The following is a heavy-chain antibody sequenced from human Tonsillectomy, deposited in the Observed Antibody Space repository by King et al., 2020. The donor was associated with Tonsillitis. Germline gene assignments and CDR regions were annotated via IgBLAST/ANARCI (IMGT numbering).Heavy chain of an antibody. J-gene: IGHJ4*02. D-gene: IGHD6-13*01. V-gene: IGHV6-1*01. Sequence: VQLQQSGPGLVKPSQTLSLTCAISGDSVSSYSAMWSWIRQSPSRGLEWLGRTYYRSKWYYDSAVSVSSRITISPDTSKNQLSLQLNSVTPEDTAVYYCARSPAGTFRFVQYWGQGTLVTVSS. CDR1: GDSVSSYSAM. CDR2: TYYRSKWYY. CDR3: ARSPAGTFRFVQY.